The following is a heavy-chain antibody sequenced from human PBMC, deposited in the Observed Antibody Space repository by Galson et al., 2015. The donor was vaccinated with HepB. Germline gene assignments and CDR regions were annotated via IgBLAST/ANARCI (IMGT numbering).Heavy chain of an antibody. V-gene: IGHV5-51*03. J-gene: IGHJ4*02. D-gene: IGHD2/OR15-2a*01. CDR2: IYPGDSDT. CDR3: ARRTPFESFHY. Sequence: QSGAEVKKPGESLKISCQASGYSFPNYWIGWVRQMPGKGLEWMGMIYPGDSDTKYSPSFQGQVTISADTSIGTAYVQWSGLKASDTAIYFCARRTPFESFHYWGQGTLVTVSS. CDR1: GYSFPNYW.